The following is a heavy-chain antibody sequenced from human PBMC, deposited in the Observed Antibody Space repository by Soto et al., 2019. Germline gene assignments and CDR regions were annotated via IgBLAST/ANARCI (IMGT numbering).Heavy chain of an antibody. CDR2: INPAGTIT. V-gene: IGHV3-74*01. CDR1: GFPFSHYW. D-gene: IGHD3-16*01. J-gene: IGHJ5*02. CDR3: TSDTFGLRDT. Sequence: MQMVESGGGSVQPGGSLRLSCAASGFPFSHYWMHWVRQTPGKGLVWVSRINPAGTITNYADTVEGRFTISRDNADSALFLHMNSLSAADTAIYYCTSDTFGLRDTWGQGTLVTVSS.